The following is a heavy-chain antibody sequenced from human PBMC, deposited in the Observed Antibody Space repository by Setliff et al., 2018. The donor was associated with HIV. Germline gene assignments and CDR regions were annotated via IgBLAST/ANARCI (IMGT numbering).Heavy chain of an antibody. D-gene: IGHD3-22*01. V-gene: IGHV1-2*04. CDR1: GYSFTDYY. CDR2: INPKSDGK. Sequence: ASVKVSCKASGYSFTDYYIHWVRQAPGQGLEWMGWINPKSDGKNYAQKFQGWITMTRDTSIRPAYMELSRLRSDDTAVYYCARGMDYYDTSGYYQYYFDYWGQGTLVTVSS. J-gene: IGHJ4*02. CDR3: ARGMDYYDTSGYYQYYFDY.